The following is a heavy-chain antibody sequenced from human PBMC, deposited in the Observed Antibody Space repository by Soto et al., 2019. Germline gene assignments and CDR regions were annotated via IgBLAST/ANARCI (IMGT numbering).Heavy chain of an antibody. CDR3: ARDVSSEYASILDV. V-gene: IGHV3-7*03. CDR1: GLTFIPYW. D-gene: IGHD3-3*01. CDR2: IKEDGSVK. Sequence: AGGSLRLSCEGFGLTFIPYWMTWVRQAPGKGLEWVASIKEDGSVKNYADSVKGRFTVSRDNVKRAMFLQMTSVRVDDTAVYFCARDVSSEYASILDVWGRGARVTVSS. J-gene: IGHJ4*02.